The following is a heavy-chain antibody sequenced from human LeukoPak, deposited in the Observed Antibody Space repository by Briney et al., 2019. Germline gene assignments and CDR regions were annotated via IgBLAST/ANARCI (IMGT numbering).Heavy chain of an antibody. J-gene: IGHJ4*02. V-gene: IGHV5-51*01. CDR2: VYPGDSDT. CDR1: GSTFTNYW. D-gene: IGHD2-15*01. CDR3: ARRGFCSGGSCFSAPFDL. Sequence: GESLQISCQGSGSTFTNYWIAWVRQMPGKGLEWMGIVYPGDSDTRYSPSFQGRVSISADKSINTAYLQWGSLKASDTAMYYCARRGFCSGGSCFSAPFDLWGQGTLLTVSS.